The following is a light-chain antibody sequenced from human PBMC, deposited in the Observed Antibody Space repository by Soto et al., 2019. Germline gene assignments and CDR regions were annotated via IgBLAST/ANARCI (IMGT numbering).Light chain of an antibody. Sequence: QSVLTQPPSASGSPGQSVTISCTGTSSDVGGYNYVSWYQQHPGKAPKLMIYEVSKRPSGVPDRFSGSKSGNTATLTITRVEAGDEADYHCQVWDSSSDHRVVFGGGTKVTVL. V-gene: IGLV2-8*01. CDR2: EVS. CDR3: QVWDSSSDHRVV. J-gene: IGLJ2*01. CDR1: SSDVGGYNY.